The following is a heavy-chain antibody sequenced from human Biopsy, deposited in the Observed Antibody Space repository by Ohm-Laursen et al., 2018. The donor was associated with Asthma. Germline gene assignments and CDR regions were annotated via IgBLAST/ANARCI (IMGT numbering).Heavy chain of an antibody. CDR3: ARGWNCGGDCYSLDS. CDR1: GDSIDSGDYS. V-gene: IGHV4-30-2*06. CDR2: IYRNGDT. Sequence: TLSLTCPVSGDSIDSGDYSWTWIRQSPGVGLEWIGYIYRNGDTYYNPTLKNRVTISIDSSKNQFSLRLRSVTAADTAVYYCARGWNCGGDCYSLDSWGQGTLVTVSS. J-gene: IGHJ4*02. D-gene: IGHD2-21*02.